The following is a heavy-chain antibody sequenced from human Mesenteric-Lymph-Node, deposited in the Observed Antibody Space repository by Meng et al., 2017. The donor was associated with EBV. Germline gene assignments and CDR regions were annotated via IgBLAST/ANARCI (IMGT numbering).Heavy chain of an antibody. Sequence: RAEVEVMKPGASVKVSCRASGYTFTSYDINWVRQATGQGLEWMGWMNPNSGNTGYTQKFQGRVTMTRNTSISTAYMELSSLRSEDTAVYYCARIPVRLGVVVPAATLDYWGQGTLVTVSS. D-gene: IGHD2-2*01. CDR1: GYTFTSYD. J-gene: IGHJ4*02. CDR3: ARIPVRLGVVVPAATLDY. V-gene: IGHV1-8*01. CDR2: MNPNSGNT.